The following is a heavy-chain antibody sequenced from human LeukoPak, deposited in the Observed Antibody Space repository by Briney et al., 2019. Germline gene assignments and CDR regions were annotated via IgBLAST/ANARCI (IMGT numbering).Heavy chain of an antibody. CDR3: AIPGPSYRRFDH. CDR2: ISTSGSST. D-gene: IGHD3-16*02. CDR1: GFTFSSYA. Sequence: GGSLRHSCAASGFTFSSYAMSWVRQAPVQGLEWVSAISTSGSSTYYADSVKGRFTISRDNSKNTLYLQMNSLRVEDTAVYYCAIPGPSYRRFDHWGQGTLVTVSS. V-gene: IGHV3-23*01. J-gene: IGHJ4*02.